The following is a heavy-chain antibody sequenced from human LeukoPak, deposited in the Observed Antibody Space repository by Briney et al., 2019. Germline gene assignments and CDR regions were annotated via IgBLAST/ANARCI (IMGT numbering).Heavy chain of an antibody. CDR3: ARDNPGQWLVPYYYYYGMDV. CDR1: GYTFTAYY. Sequence: GASVKVSCKASGYTFTAYYMHWVRQAPGQGLEWMGWISAYNGNTNYAQKLQGRVTMTTDTSTSTAYMELRSLRSDDTAVYYCARDNPGQWLVPYYYYYGMDVWGQGTTVTVSS. CDR2: ISAYNGNT. J-gene: IGHJ6*02. D-gene: IGHD6-19*01. V-gene: IGHV1-18*04.